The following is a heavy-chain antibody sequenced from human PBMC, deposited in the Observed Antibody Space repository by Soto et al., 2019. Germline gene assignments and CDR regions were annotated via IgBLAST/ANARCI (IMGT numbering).Heavy chain of an antibody. Sequence: SETLSITSTVSGGSISSGGYYWSWIRQHPGEGLEWIGYIYYSGSTYYNYYNPSLKSRVTISVDTSKNQFSLKLSSVTAADTAVYYCARTPLLWGQGTLVTVS. CDR3: ARTPLL. J-gene: IGHJ4*02. V-gene: IGHV4-31*03. CDR1: GGSISSGGYY. CDR2: IYYSGSTYYN. D-gene: IGHD1-26*01.